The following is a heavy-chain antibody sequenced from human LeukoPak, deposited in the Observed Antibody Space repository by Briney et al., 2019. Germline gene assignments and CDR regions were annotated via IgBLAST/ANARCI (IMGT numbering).Heavy chain of an antibody. V-gene: IGHV3-21*01. CDR2: ISSSSNYI. D-gene: IGHD6-19*01. J-gene: IGHJ4*02. Sequence: GGSLRLSCAASGFTFSGYSMNWVRQAPGKGLEWVSSISSSSNYIHYADSVKGRFTISRDNAKNSLYLQMNSLRAEDTAVYYCAKGQWLVNFWGQGTLVTASS. CDR3: AKGQWLVNF. CDR1: GFTFSGYS.